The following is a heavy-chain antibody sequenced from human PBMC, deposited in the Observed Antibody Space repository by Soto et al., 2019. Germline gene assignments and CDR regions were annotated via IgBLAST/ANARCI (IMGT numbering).Heavy chain of an antibody. V-gene: IGHV4-59*01. J-gene: IGHJ4*02. CDR2: IHYNGNT. CDR1: YDSISSYS. Sequence: SETLSLTCTFSYDSISSYSWSWILQPPGKGLECIGNIHYNGNTKYSPSLKSRVTMSVDTSKNHFSLKLISVTTADTAVYFCAREGNLGRWIQPLESWGQGTLVTVSS. D-gene: IGHD2-2*03. CDR3: AREGNLGRWIQPLES.